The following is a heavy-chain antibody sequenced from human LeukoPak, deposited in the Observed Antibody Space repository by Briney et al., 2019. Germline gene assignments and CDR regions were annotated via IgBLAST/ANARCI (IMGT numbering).Heavy chain of an antibody. CDR2: INPSGGST. CDR3: AGSIVGAGGYWFDS. CDR1: GYTFTSYY. Sequence: GASVKVSCKASGYTFTSYYMHWVRQAPGQGLEWMGIINPSGGSTSYAQKFQGRVTMTRDTSTSTVYMELSGLGSEDTAVYYCAGSIVGAGGYWFDSWGQGTLVTVSS. J-gene: IGHJ5*01. D-gene: IGHD1-26*01. V-gene: IGHV1-46*01.